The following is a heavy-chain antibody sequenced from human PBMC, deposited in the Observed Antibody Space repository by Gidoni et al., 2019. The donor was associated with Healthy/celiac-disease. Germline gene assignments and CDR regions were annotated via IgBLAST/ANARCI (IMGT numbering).Heavy chain of an antibody. V-gene: IGHV5-51*01. CDR1: GYSFTSYW. J-gene: IGHJ3*02. Sequence: EVQLVQSGAEVKKPGEALTISCKGSGYSFTSYWIGWVRQMPGKGLEWMGIIYPGDSDTRYSPSFQGQVTISADKSISTAYLQWSSLKASDTAMYYCARPSNIVVVPAAMSPLDAFDIWGQGTMVTVSS. CDR3: ARPSNIVVVPAAMSPLDAFDI. CDR2: IYPGDSDT. D-gene: IGHD2-2*01.